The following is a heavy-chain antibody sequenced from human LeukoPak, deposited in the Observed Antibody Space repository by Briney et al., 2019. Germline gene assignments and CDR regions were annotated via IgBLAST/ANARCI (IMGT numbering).Heavy chain of an antibody. CDR1: GFTFSDYY. CDR2: ISSSGSTI. V-gene: IGHV3-11*04. J-gene: IGHJ3*02. CDR3: ARATWVDYYGSGSYYKGPYAFDI. Sequence: GGSLRLSCAASGFTFSDYYMSWIRQAPGKGLEWVSYISSSGSTIYYADSVKGRFTISRDNAKNSLYLQMNSLRAEDTAVYYCARATWVDYYGSGSYYKGPYAFDIWGQGTMVTVSS. D-gene: IGHD3-10*01.